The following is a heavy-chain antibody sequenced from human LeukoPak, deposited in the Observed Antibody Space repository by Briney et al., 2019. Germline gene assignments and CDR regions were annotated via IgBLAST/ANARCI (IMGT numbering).Heavy chain of an antibody. CDR2: IYTSGCS. V-gene: IGHV4-4*07. CDR3: AEGRGSYDY. D-gene: IGHD6-6*01. J-gene: IGHJ4*02. Sequence: SETLSLTCTVSGGSISSYYWSWIRQPAGKGLECIGRIYTSGCSNYNPSHKSPLTMSVDTSKNQFSLKLSSVTAADTAVYYRAEGRGSYDYWGQGTLVTVSS. CDR1: GGSISSYY.